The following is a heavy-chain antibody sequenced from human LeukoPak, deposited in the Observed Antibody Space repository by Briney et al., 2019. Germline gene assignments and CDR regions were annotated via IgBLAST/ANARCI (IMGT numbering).Heavy chain of an antibody. CDR2: IGGSGGST. CDR1: GFTFSSYA. D-gene: IGHD3-3*01. Sequence: GASLRLSCAASGFTFSSYAMSWVRQAPGKGLEWVSGIGGSGGSTFYADSVKGRFTISRDNSKNTLYLQMNSLRAEDTAVYYCAKRANDFWSGYYTGRGYGGLDCWGQGTLVTVSS. CDR3: AKRANDFWSGYYTGRGYGGLDC. J-gene: IGHJ4*02. V-gene: IGHV3-23*01.